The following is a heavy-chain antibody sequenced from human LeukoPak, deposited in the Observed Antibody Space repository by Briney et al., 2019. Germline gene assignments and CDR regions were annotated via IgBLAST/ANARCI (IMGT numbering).Heavy chain of an antibody. J-gene: IGHJ4*02. CDR3: ARGYSLRGMDYYFDS. CDR2: ISSSGSYI. D-gene: IGHD3-16*02. V-gene: IGHV3-21*01. Sequence: GGSLRLSCAASGFTFSSYSMNWVRQAPGGGREWVSFISSSGSYIYYAHSVRGRFTISRDNAKNSLYLQMNSLRAEDTAVYYCARGYSLRGMDYYFDSWGQGTLVTVSS. CDR1: GFTFSSYS.